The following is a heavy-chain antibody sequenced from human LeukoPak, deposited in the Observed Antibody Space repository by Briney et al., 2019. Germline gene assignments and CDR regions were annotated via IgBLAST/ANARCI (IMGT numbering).Heavy chain of an antibody. CDR3: ARHPSCKKVTHCFFNY. J-gene: IGHJ4*02. D-gene: IGHD4-11*01. CDR1: GGSFSSDDYQ. V-gene: IGHV4-39*01. Sequence: SETLSLTCTVSGGSFSSDDYQWGWTRQPPGKGLEWIGSIYYSGSTNYNPSLKSRVTISVDTPKNQFSLKLSPVTAADAAVYYCARHPSCKKVTHCFFNYWGQGTPVAVSS. CDR2: IYYSGST.